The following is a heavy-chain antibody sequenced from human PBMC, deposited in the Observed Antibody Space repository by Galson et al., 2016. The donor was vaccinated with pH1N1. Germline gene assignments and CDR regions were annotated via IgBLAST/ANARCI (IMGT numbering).Heavy chain of an antibody. D-gene: IGHD3-22*01. CDR2: IYYSGST. CDR3: ARNGNYYDSSGYYYSGVWAFGI. CDR1: GGSISSGGYY. V-gene: IGHV4-31*03. J-gene: IGHJ3*02. Sequence: LSLTCTVSGGSISSGGYYWSWIRQHPGKGPEWIGYIYYSGSTYYNPSLKSRVTISVDTSKNQFSLKLSSVTAADTAVYYCARNGNYYDSSGYYYSGVWAFGIWGQGKMVTVSS.